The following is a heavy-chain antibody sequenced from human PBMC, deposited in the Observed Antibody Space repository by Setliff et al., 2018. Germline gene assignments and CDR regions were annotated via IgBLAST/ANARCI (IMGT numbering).Heavy chain of an antibody. J-gene: IGHJ3*01. CDR2: INNYNFNT. CDR1: GYTFTDFY. V-gene: IGHV1-18*04. D-gene: IGHD2-15*01. CDR3: AISTLSICSGGTCPNVFDV. Sequence: ASVKVSCKTSGYTFTDFYIQWVRQVPGQGLEWMGWINNYNFNTQYAQRFQGRVTLTTDMSTSAAYMELRSLGSDDTAVYYCAISTLSICSGGTCPNVFDVWGQGTMVTVSS.